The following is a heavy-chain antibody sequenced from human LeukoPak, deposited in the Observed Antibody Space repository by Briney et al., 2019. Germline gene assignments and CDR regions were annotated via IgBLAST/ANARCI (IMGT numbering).Heavy chain of an antibody. CDR3: ARERYYYDSSGYYYDY. J-gene: IGHJ4*02. D-gene: IGHD3-22*01. Sequence: ASVKVSCKASGYTFTSYGISWVRQAPGQGLEWMGWISAYNGNTNYAQKLQGRVTMTTDTSTSTAYMELRSLRSDDTAVYYCARERYYYDSSGYYYDYWGQGTLVTVSS. CDR1: GYTFTSYG. V-gene: IGHV1-18*01. CDR2: ISAYNGNT.